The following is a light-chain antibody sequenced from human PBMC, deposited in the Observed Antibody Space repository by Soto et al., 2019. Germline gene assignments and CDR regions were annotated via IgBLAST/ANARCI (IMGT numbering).Light chain of an antibody. CDR3: QQYNDYLPYT. CDR1: QTIYTW. J-gene: IGKJ2*01. CDR2: DAS. Sequence: DPQMTQSPSTLSASVGDTVTITCRASQTIYTWLAWYQQKPGKAPKVIIYDASTLESGVPSRFSGSGSGTEFPLTISGLQPDDFATYYCQQYNDYLPYTFGQGTKVQIK. V-gene: IGKV1-5*01.